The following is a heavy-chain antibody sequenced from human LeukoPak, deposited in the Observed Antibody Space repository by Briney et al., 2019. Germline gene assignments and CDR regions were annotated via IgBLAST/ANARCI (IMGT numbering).Heavy chain of an antibody. Sequence: PSETLSLTCTVSGGSISSYYWTWIRQPPGKGLEWIGHIHYSGSTNYNPSLKSRVTMSLDTSKNQFSLTLSSVTAADTAVYYCARDSSPGPLYLWGQGTLVTVSS. D-gene: IGHD2-8*01. CDR2: IHYSGST. J-gene: IGHJ4*02. CDR1: GGSISSYY. CDR3: ARDSSPGPLYL. V-gene: IGHV4-59*01.